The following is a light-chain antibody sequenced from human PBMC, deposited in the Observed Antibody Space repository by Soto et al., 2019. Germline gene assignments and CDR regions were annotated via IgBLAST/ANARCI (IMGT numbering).Light chain of an antibody. CDR2: WAS. CDR3: QQYYTTPPYT. V-gene: IGKV4-1*01. Sequence: DIVMTQSPDSLAVSLGERAAINCKSSQSIFFTSNNKNYLAWYQQKPGQPPKLLIYWASTRESGVPDRFSGSGSGTDFTLPISSLQAEDVAVYYCQQYYTTPPYTFGQGTKVEIK. CDR1: QSIFFTSNNKNY. J-gene: IGKJ2*01.